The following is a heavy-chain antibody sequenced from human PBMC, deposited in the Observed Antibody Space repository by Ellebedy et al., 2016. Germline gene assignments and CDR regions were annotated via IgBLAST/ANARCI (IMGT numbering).Heavy chain of an antibody. J-gene: IGHJ4*02. CDR3: VRDLPHNIALHY. Sequence: GESLKISXAASGVIVYTNYMTWVRQAPGKGLEWVSAISSGGDTHYADSVKGRFTISSDNSKNTLYLQMNSLRAEDTAVYYCVRDLPHNIALHYWGQGTLVTVSS. CDR1: GVIVYTNY. CDR2: ISSGGDT. D-gene: IGHD6-13*01. V-gene: IGHV3-53*01.